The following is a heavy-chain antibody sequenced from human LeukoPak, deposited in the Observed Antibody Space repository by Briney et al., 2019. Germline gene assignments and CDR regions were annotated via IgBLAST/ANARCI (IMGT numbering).Heavy chain of an antibody. CDR1: GGSISSYY. CDR3: ASGYSYGYGMNAFDI. Sequence: PSETLSLTCTVPGGSISSYYWSWIRQPPGKGLEWIGYIYYSGSTNYNPSLKSRVTISVDTSKNQFSLKLSSVTAADTAVYYCASGYSYGYGMNAFDIWGQGTMVTVSS. CDR2: IYYSGST. D-gene: IGHD5-18*01. J-gene: IGHJ3*02. V-gene: IGHV4-59*01.